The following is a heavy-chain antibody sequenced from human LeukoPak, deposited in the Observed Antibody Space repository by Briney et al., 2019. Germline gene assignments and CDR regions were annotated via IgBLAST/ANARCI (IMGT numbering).Heavy chain of an antibody. CDR2: ISSSSSYI. CDR3: ASIPGSVGFDY. CDR1: GFTFSSYS. Sequence: GGSVRLSCAASGFTFSSYSMNWVRQAPGKGLEWVSSISSSSSYIYYADSVKGRFTISRDNAKNSLYLQMNSLRAEDTAVYYCASIPGSVGFDYWGQGALVTVSS. V-gene: IGHV3-21*01. D-gene: IGHD2-21*01. J-gene: IGHJ4*02.